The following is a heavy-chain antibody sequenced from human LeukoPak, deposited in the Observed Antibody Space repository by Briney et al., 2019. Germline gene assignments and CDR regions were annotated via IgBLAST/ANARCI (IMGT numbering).Heavy chain of an antibody. J-gene: IGHJ4*02. V-gene: IGHV3-7*04. CDR3: TRVTTNGYFEY. CDR1: GFTFSSFW. CDR2: TNFDASAS. D-gene: IGHD1-1*01. Sequence: GGSLRLSCAASGFTFSSFWMGWGRQAPGKGLEGVASTNFDASASHDVDAVNGRFTISRDDAKNSLYLQMSYLRAEDTAVYFCTRVTTNGYFEYWGQGTLVTVSS.